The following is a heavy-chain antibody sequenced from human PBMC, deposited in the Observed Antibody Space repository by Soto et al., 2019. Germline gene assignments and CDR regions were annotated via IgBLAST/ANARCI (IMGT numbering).Heavy chain of an antibody. J-gene: IGHJ3*02. D-gene: IGHD2-21*01. Sequence: GGSLRLSCAASGFTFSSYSMNWVRQAPGKGLEWVSSISSSSSYIYYADSVKGRFTISRDNAKNSLYLQMNSLRAEDTAVYYCARGWGSEAFDIWGQGTMVTVSS. CDR1: GFTFSSYS. CDR2: ISSSSSYI. CDR3: ARGWGSEAFDI. V-gene: IGHV3-21*01.